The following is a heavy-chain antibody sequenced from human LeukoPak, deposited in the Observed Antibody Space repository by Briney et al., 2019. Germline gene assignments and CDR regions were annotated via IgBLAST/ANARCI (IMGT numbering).Heavy chain of an antibody. J-gene: IGHJ4*02. CDR3: ARGSYYYDSSGTTYYFDY. V-gene: IGHV1-46*01. CDR1: GYTFTSYY. Sequence: ASVKVSCKESGYTFTSYYMHWVRQAPGQGLEWMGIINPSGGSTSYAQKFQGRVTMTRDTSTSTVYMELSSLRSEDMAVYYCARGSYYYDSSGTTYYFDYWGQGTLVTVSS. CDR2: INPSGGST. D-gene: IGHD3-22*01.